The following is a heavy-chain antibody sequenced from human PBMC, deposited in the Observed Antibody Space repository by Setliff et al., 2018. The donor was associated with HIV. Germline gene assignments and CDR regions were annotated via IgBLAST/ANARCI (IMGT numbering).Heavy chain of an antibody. CDR1: GFTFSSFA. CDR2: NNLDSRAI. J-gene: IGHJ3*02. Sequence: GGSLRLSCAASGFTFSSFAMNWVRQAPGKGLEWIAYNNLDSRAIYYADSVRGRFTISRDNSKNTLYLQMNSLRAEDTAVYYCAREVVPAADAFDIWGQGTMVTVSS. V-gene: IGHV3-48*01. CDR3: AREVVPAADAFDI. D-gene: IGHD2-2*01.